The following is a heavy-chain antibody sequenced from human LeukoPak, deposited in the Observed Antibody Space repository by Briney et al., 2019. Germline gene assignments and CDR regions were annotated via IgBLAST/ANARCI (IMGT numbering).Heavy chain of an antibody. V-gene: IGHV4-39*01. J-gene: IGHJ5*02. Sequence: SETLSLTCTVSGGSISSSSYYRGWIRQPPGKGLEWIGSIYYSGSTYCNPSLKSRVTISVDTSKNQFSLKLSSVTAADTAVYYCARRHELAARQFDPWGQGTLVTVSS. CDR1: GGSISSSSYY. CDR2: IYYSGST. CDR3: ARRHELAARQFDP. D-gene: IGHD6-6*01.